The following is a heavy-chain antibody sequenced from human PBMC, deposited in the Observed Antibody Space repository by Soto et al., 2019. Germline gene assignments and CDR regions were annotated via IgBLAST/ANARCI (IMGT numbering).Heavy chain of an antibody. Sequence: HPGGSLRLSCAASGFVFSIFPMSWVRQAPGQGLEWVSSIDTSGGHTYYADSVKGRFTISRDNSKNTLYLQIHSLRAEDTAVYYCVKDPFSHTSAVTGPYGMDVWGRGATVTVSS. CDR2: IDTSGGHT. CDR1: GFVFSIFP. D-gene: IGHD6-19*01. J-gene: IGHJ6*02. CDR3: VKDPFSHTSAVTGPYGMDV. V-gene: IGHV3-23*01.